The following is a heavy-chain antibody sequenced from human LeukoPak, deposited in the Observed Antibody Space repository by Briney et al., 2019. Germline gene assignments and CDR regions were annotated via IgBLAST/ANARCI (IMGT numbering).Heavy chain of an antibody. J-gene: IGHJ5*02. Sequence: SVKVSCKASGGTFSSYAISWVRQAPGQGLEWMGGIIPIFGTANHAQKFQGRVTITADESTSTAYMELSSLRSEDTAVYYCARGGRAAAGTHWFDPWGQGTLVTVSS. V-gene: IGHV1-69*13. CDR3: ARGGRAAAGTHWFDP. CDR2: IIPIFGTA. CDR1: GGTFSSYA. D-gene: IGHD6-13*01.